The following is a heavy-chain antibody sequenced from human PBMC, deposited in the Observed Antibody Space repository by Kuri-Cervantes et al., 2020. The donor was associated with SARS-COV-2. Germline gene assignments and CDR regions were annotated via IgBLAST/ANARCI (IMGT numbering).Heavy chain of an antibody. Sequence: KVSCKSSGYSFSNHWIGWVRQMPGKGLEWMGNIYPGDSDTRYSPSFQGQVTVSADTSITTAYLQWSSLKASDTAMYYCARHEVDTAMKTNYYYYYGMDVWGQGTTVTVSS. CDR1: GYSFSNHW. CDR2: IYPGDSDT. J-gene: IGHJ6*02. D-gene: IGHD5-18*01. V-gene: IGHV5-51*01. CDR3: ARHEVDTAMKTNYYYYYGMDV.